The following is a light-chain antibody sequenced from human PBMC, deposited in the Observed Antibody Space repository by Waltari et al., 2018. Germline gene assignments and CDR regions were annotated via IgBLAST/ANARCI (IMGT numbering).Light chain of an antibody. CDR2: ATS. Sequence: IQFTPSPSFLSASLGDGVTITCRASQAISSYLAWYQQKPGKAPKLLIYATSTLQSGVPSRFSGSGSGTEFTFTIRSLQPEDFATYYCQQINSYPYTFGQGTKLEIK. J-gene: IGKJ2*01. V-gene: IGKV1-9*01. CDR1: QAISSY. CDR3: QQINSYPYT.